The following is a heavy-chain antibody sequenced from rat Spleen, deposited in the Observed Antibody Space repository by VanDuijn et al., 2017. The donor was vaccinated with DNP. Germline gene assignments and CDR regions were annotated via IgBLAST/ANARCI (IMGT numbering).Heavy chain of an antibody. J-gene: IGHJ3*01. V-gene: IGHV5-17*01. CDR2: IIYDSSTT. CDR1: GLTFSDYA. D-gene: IGHD1-2*01. CDR3: ATSDSYGFAH. Sequence: EVQLVESGGGLVQPGRSLKLSCAASGLTFSDYAMAWVRQAPKKGLEWVATIIYDSSTTYYRDSVKGRFTISRDNTKNTLYLQMDSLRSEDTATYFCATSDSYGFAHWGQGTLVTVSS.